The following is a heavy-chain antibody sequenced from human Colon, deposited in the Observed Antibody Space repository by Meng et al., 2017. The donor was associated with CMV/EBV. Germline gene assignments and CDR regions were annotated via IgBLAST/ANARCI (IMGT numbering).Heavy chain of an antibody. CDR1: GYTFSGCY. V-gene: IGHV1-2*02. CDR3: ARTRKWLPDDGLDV. J-gene: IGHJ6*02. CDR2: INPNNGGT. D-gene: IGHD5-12*01. Sequence: ASVKVSCKASGYTFSGCYLHWVRQAPGQGLEWMGWINPNNGGTIYAQKFQGRVTMTRDTSISTASMELSGLRFDDTAVHYCARTRKWLPDDGLDVWGQGTTVTVSS.